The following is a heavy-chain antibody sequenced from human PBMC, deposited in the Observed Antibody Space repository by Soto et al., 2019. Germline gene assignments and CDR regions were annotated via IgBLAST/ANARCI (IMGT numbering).Heavy chain of an antibody. Sequence: SETLSLTCTVSGVSIRSYYWSWIRQPPGKGLEWIGYIYYSGSTNYNSSLKSRVTMSVDTSKNQFSLKLRSVTAADTAVYYCARGGAQISSLTTFDYWGQGTLVTVSS. CDR2: IYYSGST. CDR3: ARGGAQISSLTTFDY. CDR1: GVSIRSYY. V-gene: IGHV4-59*01. D-gene: IGHD1-26*01. J-gene: IGHJ4*02.